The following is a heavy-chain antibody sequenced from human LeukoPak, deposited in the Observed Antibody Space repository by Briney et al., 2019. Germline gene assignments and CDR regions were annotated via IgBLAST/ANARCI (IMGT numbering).Heavy chain of an antibody. CDR3: ARTYYDGSRNPNWFDP. CDR2: MKPDSGAT. D-gene: IGHD3-22*01. V-gene: IGHV1-8*02. Sequence: GASVKVSCKASGYTFNGYYMHWVRQAAGQGLEWMGWMKPDSGATGYAEKFRGRVTLTSDTSTSTAYMELSGLRSEDTAVYFCARTYYDGSRNPNWFDPWGQGTLSPSPQ. J-gene: IGHJ5*02. CDR1: GYTFNGYY.